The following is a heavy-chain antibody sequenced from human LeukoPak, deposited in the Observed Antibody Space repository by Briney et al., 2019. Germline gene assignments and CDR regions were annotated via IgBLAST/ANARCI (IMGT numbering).Heavy chain of an antibody. CDR3: AKDLGAAPYSSSWLTPGG. CDR2: ISYDGSNK. J-gene: IGHJ4*02. V-gene: IGHV3-30*18. D-gene: IGHD6-13*01. CDR1: GFTFSSYG. Sequence: AGRSLRLSCAASGFTFSSYGMHWVRQAPGKGLEWVAVISYDGSNKYYADSVKGRFTISRDNSKNTLYLQMNSLRAEDTAVYYCAKDLGAAPYSSSWLTPGGWGQGTLVTVSS.